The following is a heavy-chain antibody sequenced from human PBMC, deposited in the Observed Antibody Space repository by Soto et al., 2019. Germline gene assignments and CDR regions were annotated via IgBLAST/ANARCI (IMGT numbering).Heavy chain of an antibody. Sequence: VQLLESGGGLAQPGGSLRLSCAASGFTFRDYAMNWVRLSPGKGLEWVSDISGNGDSARYADSVKGRFTISRDNSKNTLYLQMNSLRVDDTAVYYCGKERRGSGWSVCNFWGQGTLATVSS. D-gene: IGHD6-19*01. V-gene: IGHV3-23*01. CDR1: GFTFRDYA. CDR2: ISGNGDSA. CDR3: GKERRGSGWSVCNF. J-gene: IGHJ4*02.